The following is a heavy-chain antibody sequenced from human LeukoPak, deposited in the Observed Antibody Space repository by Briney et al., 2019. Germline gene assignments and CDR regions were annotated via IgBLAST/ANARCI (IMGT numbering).Heavy chain of an antibody. Sequence: ASVKVSCKASGYTFTGYYMHWVRQAPGQGLEWMGWINPNSGGTNYAQKFQGRVTMTRDTSISTAYMELSRLRSDDTAVYYCARDSGRPGKEYYYDSSGPGPWGQGTLVTVSS. CDR2: INPNSGGT. CDR3: ARDSGRPGKEYYYDSSGPGP. D-gene: IGHD3-22*01. J-gene: IGHJ1*01. V-gene: IGHV1-2*02. CDR1: GYTFTGYY.